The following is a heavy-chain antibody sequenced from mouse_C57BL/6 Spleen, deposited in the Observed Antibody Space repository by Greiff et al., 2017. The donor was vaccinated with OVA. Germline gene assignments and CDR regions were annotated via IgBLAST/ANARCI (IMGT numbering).Heavy chain of an antibody. J-gene: IGHJ2*01. CDR3: ARYELGFDY. Sequence: QLQQPGAELVKPGASVKLSCKASGYSFISNWMHWVKQRPGRGLEWIGRLVPNSGGTKYNAQFKSKATLTVDKPSSTAYMQLSSLTSEDSAVYYCARYELGFDYWGQGTTLTVSS. CDR2: LVPNSGGT. CDR1: GYSFISNW. D-gene: IGHD4-1*01. V-gene: IGHV1-72*01.